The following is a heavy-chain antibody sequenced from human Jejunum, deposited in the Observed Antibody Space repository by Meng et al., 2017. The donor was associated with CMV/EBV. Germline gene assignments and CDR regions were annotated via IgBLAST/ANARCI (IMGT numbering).Heavy chain of an antibody. Sequence: CVASDFTLNGAWMNWVRQAPGKGLEWVGRVKSASAGGAADAAAPVKGRFTASRDDSRKTVHLQMDNLKIEDTAVYYCTTGWDQYFDFWGQGALVTVSS. D-gene: IGHD1-26*01. V-gene: IGHV3-15*07. CDR3: TTGWDQYFDF. CDR1: DFTLNGAW. J-gene: IGHJ4*02. CDR2: VKSASAGGAA.